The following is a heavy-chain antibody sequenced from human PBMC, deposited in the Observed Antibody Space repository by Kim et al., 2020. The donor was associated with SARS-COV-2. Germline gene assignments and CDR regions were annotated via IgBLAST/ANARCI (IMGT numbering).Heavy chain of an antibody. D-gene: IGHD5-12*01. V-gene: IGHV3-23*01. Sequence: GGSLRLSCAASGFTFSSYAMNWVRQAPGKGLEWVSTISGVAGRRTYYADSAKGRFTISRDNSKNTLYLQMNGLRADDTAVYYCAKARGYDNNYWSFDFWGRGTLVTVSS. CDR2: ISGVAGRRT. CDR3: AKARGYDNNYWSFDF. J-gene: IGHJ2*01. CDR1: GFTFSSYA.